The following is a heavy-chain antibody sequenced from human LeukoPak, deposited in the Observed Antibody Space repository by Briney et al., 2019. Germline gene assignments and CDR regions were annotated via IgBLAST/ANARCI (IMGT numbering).Heavy chain of an antibody. CDR2: MNHSGST. J-gene: IGHJ4*02. Sequence: SETLSLTCAVYGGSFSGYYWRWIRQPPGKGLEWIGEMNHSGSTNYNPSLKSRVTISVDTSKNQFSLKLNSVTAADTAVYYCARTVEMATIDYWGQGTLVTVSS. CDR3: ARTVEMATIDY. D-gene: IGHD5-24*01. V-gene: IGHV4-34*01. CDR1: GGSFSGYY.